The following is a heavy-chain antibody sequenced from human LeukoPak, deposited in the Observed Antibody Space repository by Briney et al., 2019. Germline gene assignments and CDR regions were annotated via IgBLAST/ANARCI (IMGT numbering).Heavy chain of an antibody. CDR2: IKQVGSEK. V-gene: IGHV3-7*05. CDR1: AITFSNSW. D-gene: IGHD1-26*01. J-gene: IGHJ4*02. CDR3: ANALGAHCFDS. Sequence: GGSLRLSCTASAITFSNSWMSWVRQAPGRGLEWVANIKQVGSEKYYVDSVKGRFTISRDNAKNSLYLQMNSLRAEDTAVYYCANALGAHCFDSWGQGTLVTVSP.